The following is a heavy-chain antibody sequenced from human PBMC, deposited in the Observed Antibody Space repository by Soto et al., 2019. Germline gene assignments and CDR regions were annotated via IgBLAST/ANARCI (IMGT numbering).Heavy chain of an antibody. Sequence: QDQSVQSGAEVKKPGSSVKVSCKAFGGPFSSHTFSWVRQAPGQGLEWMGRIIPALGTTTYAQKFQGRVTITADESVTTVYTELNSLRTEDTAVYYCARPDFGDYWYFDLWGRGTLVTVSS. D-gene: IGHD4-17*01. CDR1: GGPFSSHT. CDR2: IIPALGTT. V-gene: IGHV1-69*08. CDR3: ARPDFGDYWYFDL. J-gene: IGHJ2*01.